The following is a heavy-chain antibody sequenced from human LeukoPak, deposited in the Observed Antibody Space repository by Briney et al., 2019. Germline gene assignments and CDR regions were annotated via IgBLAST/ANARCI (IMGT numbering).Heavy chain of an antibody. J-gene: IGHJ4*02. CDR3: ARVRGAYCGGDCYSNDY. V-gene: IGHV3-7*01. CDR1: GFTFSSYW. D-gene: IGHD2-21*01. Sequence: PGGSLRLSCAASGFTFSSYWMSWVRQAPGKGLGWVANIKQDGSEKYYVDSVKGRFTISRDNAKNSLYLQMNSLRAEDTAVYYCARVRGAYCGGDCYSNDYWGQGTLVTVSS. CDR2: IKQDGSEK.